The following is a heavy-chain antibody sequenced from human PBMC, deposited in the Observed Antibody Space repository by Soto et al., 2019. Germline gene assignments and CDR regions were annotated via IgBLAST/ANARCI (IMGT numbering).Heavy chain of an antibody. CDR3: ARQKWEQPKWFDP. D-gene: IGHD1-26*01. CDR1: GGAISDARFY. J-gene: IGHJ5*02. Sequence: QLQLQESGPGLVKPSETLSLTCSLSGGAISDARFYWGWIRQSPGRGLEWIGSIYYTGTTFFNPSLQSRVTISVDTSENQFSLKLYSVTAADTPLYFCARQKWEQPKWFDPWGQGTLVIVSP. CDR2: IYYTGTT. V-gene: IGHV4-39*01.